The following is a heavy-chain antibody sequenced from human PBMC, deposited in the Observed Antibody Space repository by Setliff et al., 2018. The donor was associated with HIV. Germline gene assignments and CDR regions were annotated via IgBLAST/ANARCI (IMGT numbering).Heavy chain of an antibody. Sequence: SETLSLTCTVSGASVNSNNYYWGWIRQPPGKGLEWIASIYYSGTTSYNPSLKSRVTISVDTSKNQFSLKLSSVTAADTAVYYCARLSLSLVRGIINSGDRFFDYWGQGSLVTVSS. CDR2: IYYSGTT. J-gene: IGHJ4*02. CDR1: GASVNSNNYY. CDR3: ARLSLSLVRGIINSGDRFFDY. D-gene: IGHD3-10*01. V-gene: IGHV4-39*01.